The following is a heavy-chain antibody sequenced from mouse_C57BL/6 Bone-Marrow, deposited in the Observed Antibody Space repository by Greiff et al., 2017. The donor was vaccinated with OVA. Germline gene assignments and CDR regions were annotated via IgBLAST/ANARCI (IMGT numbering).Heavy chain of an antibody. Sequence: QVQLQQSGPELVKPGASVKISCKASGYAFSSSWMNWVKQRPGKGLEWIGRIYPGDGDTNYNGKFKGKATLTADKSSSTAYMQLSSLTSEDSAVYFCARYRLRDYAMDYWGQGTSVTGSS. V-gene: IGHV1-82*01. D-gene: IGHD1-3*01. CDR1: GYAFSSSW. CDR2: IYPGDGDT. J-gene: IGHJ4*01. CDR3: ARYRLRDYAMDY.